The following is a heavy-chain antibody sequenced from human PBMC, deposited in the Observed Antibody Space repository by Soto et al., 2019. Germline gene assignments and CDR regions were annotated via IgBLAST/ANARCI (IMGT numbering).Heavy chain of an antibody. CDR3: ARGTYDSSGYFDY. CDR2: MYYRGAT. D-gene: IGHD3-22*01. Sequence: TSETLSLTCSVSGGSITNGDYFWGWIRQHPGKGLEWVGYMYYRGATYSNPSLRSRLSISIDTSKNQFSLNLRSVTAADTAVYYCARGTYDSSGYFDYWGQGTLVTVSS. V-gene: IGHV4-31*02. J-gene: IGHJ4*02. CDR1: GGSITNGDYF.